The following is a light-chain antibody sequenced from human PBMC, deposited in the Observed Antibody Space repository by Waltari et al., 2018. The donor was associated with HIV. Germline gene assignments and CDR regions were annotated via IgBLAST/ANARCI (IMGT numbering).Light chain of an antibody. CDR2: KAS. Sequence: DIQMTQSPSTLSASVGDRATVTCRASQIISSWLAWYQQKPGKAPNLLIYKASTLQSGVPSRFSGSGSGTEFTLTISSLQPDDFATYYCQQYNSYPWTFGQGTKVEIK. J-gene: IGKJ1*01. V-gene: IGKV1-5*03. CDR1: QIISSW. CDR3: QQYNSYPWT.